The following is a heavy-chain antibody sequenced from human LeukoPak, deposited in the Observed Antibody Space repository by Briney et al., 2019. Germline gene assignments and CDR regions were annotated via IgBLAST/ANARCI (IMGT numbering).Heavy chain of an antibody. CDR3: AKDGGYNYGYFDS. V-gene: IGHV3-23*01. CDR1: GFTYSSYA. J-gene: IGHJ4*02. D-gene: IGHD5-18*01. CDR2: ISGSGDT. Sequence: PGGSLRLSCAVSGFTYSSYAMSWVRQAPGKGLEGVSTISGSGDTYYVDSVKGRFTISRDNSKNTLYLQMNSLIAEDTAVYYCAKDGGYNYGYFDSWGQGTLVTVSS.